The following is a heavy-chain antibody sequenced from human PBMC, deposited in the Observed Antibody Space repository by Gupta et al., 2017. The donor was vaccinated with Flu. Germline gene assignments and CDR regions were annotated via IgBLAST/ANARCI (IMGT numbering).Heavy chain of an antibody. J-gene: IGHJ4*02. Sequence: QVQLQQWGAGLLTPSETLSLTCAVYGGSFSGYSWSWIRQPPGKGLEWIGEINHSGSTNYNPSLKSRVTISVDTSKTQFSLKLSSVTAADTAGYYCARGYLRTLHYWGQGTLVTVSS. CDR3: ARGYLRTLHY. D-gene: IGHD3-3*01. CDR2: INHSGST. CDR1: GGSFSGYS. V-gene: IGHV4-34*01.